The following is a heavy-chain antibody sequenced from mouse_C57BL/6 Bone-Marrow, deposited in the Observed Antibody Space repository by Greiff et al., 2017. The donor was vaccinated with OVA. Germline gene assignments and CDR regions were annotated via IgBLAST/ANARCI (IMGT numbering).Heavy chain of an antibody. CDR2: IDPEDGDT. Sequence: EVKLMESGAELVRPGASVKLSCTASGFNIKDYYMHWVKQRPEQGLEWIGRIDPEDGDTEYAPKFQGKATMTADTSSNTAYLQLSSLTSEDTAVYYCTKITTVVDFDYWGQGTTLTVSS. D-gene: IGHD1-1*01. J-gene: IGHJ2*01. V-gene: IGHV14-1*01. CDR3: TKITTVVDFDY. CDR1: GFNIKDYY.